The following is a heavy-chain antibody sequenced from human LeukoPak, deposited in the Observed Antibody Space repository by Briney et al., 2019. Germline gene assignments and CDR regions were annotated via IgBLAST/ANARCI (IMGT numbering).Heavy chain of an antibody. CDR3: AKGGSKAPDY. D-gene: IGHD4-11*01. V-gene: IGHV3-23*01. J-gene: IGHJ4*02. CDR2: ITSGGAP. CDR1: GFTFSNYA. Sequence: GGSLRLSCAASGFTFSNYAVMWVRQAPGQGLEWVSAITSGGAPRYADSVKGRFTISRDNAKNTLYLQMNSLRAEDTAVYYCAKGGSKAPDYWGQGTLVTVSS.